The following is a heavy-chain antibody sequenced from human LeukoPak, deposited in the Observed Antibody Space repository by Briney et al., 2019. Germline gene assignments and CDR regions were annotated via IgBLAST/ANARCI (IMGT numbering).Heavy chain of an antibody. CDR3: ARGVGYYYDSSGYYHSY. Sequence: GASVKVSCKASGYTFTSYDINWVRQATGQGLEWMGWMNPNSGNTGYVQKFQGRVTMTRNTSISTAYMELSSLRSEDTAVYYCARGVGYYYDSSGYYHSYWGQGTLVTVSS. CDR2: MNPNSGNT. D-gene: IGHD3-22*01. J-gene: IGHJ4*02. CDR1: GYTFTSYD. V-gene: IGHV1-8*01.